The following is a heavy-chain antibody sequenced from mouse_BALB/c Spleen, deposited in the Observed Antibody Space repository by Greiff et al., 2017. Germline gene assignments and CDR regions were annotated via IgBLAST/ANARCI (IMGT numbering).Heavy chain of an antibody. V-gene: IGHV14-3*02. CDR2: IDPANGNT. Sequence: VQLKESGAELVKPGASVKLSCTASGFNIKDTYMHWVKQRPEQGLEWIGRIDPANGNTKYDPKFQGKATITADTSSNTAYLQLSSLTSEDTAVYYCASMDFDYWGQGTTLTVSS. CDR1: GFNIKDTY. D-gene: IGHD1-1*02. CDR3: ASMDFDY. J-gene: IGHJ2*01.